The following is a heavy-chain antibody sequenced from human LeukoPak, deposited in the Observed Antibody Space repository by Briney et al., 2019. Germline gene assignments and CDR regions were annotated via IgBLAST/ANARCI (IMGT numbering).Heavy chain of an antibody. CDR2: IYYSGST. CDR3: ARDVTTRPGAFDI. J-gene: IGHJ3*02. Sequence: SETPSLTRTVPGGYINSSSYYWGWIRPPPGKGLEWIGCIYYSGSTYYNPSLKSRVTISVDTSKNQFSLRLSSVTAADTAVYYCARDVTTRPGAFDIWGQGTMVTVSS. V-gene: IGHV4-39*07. D-gene: IGHD6-6*01. CDR1: GGYINSSSYY.